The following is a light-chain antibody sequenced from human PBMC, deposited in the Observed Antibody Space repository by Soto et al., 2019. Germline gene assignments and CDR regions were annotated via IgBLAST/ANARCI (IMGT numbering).Light chain of an antibody. V-gene: IGLV1-40*01. Sequence: QSVLTQPPSVSGAPGQRVTISCTGSSSNIGAGYDVHWYQQLPGTAPKLLIYGNSNRPSGVPDRFSGSKSGTSASLAITGLQAEDEADYYCQSYESSLGVVFGGGTKVTVL. CDR3: QSYESSLGVV. CDR2: GNS. J-gene: IGLJ2*01. CDR1: SSNIGAGYD.